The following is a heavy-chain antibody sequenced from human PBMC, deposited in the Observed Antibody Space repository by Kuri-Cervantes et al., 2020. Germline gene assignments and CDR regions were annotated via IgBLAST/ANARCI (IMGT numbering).Heavy chain of an antibody. Sequence: GESLKISCAASGFTFSSYSMNWVRQAPGKGLEWVSAISGSGGSTYYADSVKGRFTISRDNSKNTLYLQMNSLRAEDTAVYYCAKVLSYDDIVVVVAATFDAFDIWGQGTMVTVSS. V-gene: IGHV3-23*01. J-gene: IGHJ3*02. D-gene: IGHD2-15*01. CDR2: ISGSGGST. CDR1: GFTFSSYS. CDR3: AKVLSYDDIVVVVAATFDAFDI.